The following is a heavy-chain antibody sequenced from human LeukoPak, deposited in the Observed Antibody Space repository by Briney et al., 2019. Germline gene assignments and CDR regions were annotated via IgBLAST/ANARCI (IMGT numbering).Heavy chain of an antibody. V-gene: IGHV3-73*01. J-gene: IGHJ4*02. Sequence: GGSLRLSCAASGFTFSGSAMHWVRKASGKGLEWVGRIRSKANSYATAYAASVKGRFTISRDDSKNTAYLQMNSLKTEDTAVYYCTSGDYRAFQGIDYWGQGTLVTVSS. CDR2: IRSKANSYAT. CDR1: GFTFSGSA. D-gene: IGHD4-17*01. CDR3: TSGDYRAFQGIDY.